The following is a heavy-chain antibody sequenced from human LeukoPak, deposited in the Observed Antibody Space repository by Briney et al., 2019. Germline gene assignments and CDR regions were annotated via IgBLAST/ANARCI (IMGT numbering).Heavy chain of an antibody. CDR3: ARDRATYDFWSGSNSIYYFDY. CDR1: GYTFTSYG. Sequence: ASVTVSCKASGYTFTSYGISWVRQAPGQGLEWMGWISAYNGNTNYAQKLQGRVTMTTDTSTSTAYMELRSLRSDDTAVYYCARDRATYDFWSGSNSIYYFDYWGQGTLVTVSS. V-gene: IGHV1-18*01. CDR2: ISAYNGNT. J-gene: IGHJ4*02. D-gene: IGHD3-3*01.